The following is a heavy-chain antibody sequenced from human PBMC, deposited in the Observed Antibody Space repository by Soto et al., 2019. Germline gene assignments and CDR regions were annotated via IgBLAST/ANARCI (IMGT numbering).Heavy chain of an antibody. CDR2: IASSGST. CDR3: AREYLYYYDNSCYSRYFSY. V-gene: IGHV4-31*01. D-gene: IGHD3-22*01. J-gene: IGHJ4*02. Sequence: SETLSLTSTVYGGSINTAGYFWTWIRHHPGKGLEWIGYIASSGSTYYNPSLKGQLTIAADPSENQFSLRLTSVTAADTAAYYIAREYLYYYDNSCYSRYFSYWVKGTGVTVAS. CDR1: GGSINTAGYF.